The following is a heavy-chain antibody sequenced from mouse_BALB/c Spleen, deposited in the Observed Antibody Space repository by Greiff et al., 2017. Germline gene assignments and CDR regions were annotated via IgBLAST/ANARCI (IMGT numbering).Heavy chain of an antibody. Sequence: EVKLVESGGGLVQPGGSLKLSCAASGFTFSSYTMSWVRQTPEKRLEWVAYISNGGGSTYYPDTVKGRFTISRDNAKNTLYLQMSSLKSEDTAMYYCARDKGAMDYWGQGTSVTVSS. CDR3: ARDKGAMDY. CDR2: ISNGGGST. D-gene: IGHD1-3*01. J-gene: IGHJ4*01. V-gene: IGHV5-12-2*01. CDR1: GFTFSSYT.